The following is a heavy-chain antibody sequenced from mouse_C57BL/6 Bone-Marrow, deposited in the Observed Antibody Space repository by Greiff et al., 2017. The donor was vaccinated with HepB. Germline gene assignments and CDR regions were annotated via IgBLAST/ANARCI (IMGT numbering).Heavy chain of an antibody. CDR2: INPSNGGT. Sequence: QVQLQQPGTELVKPGASVKLSCKASGYTFTSYWMHWVKQRPGQGLEWIGNINPSNGGTNYNEKFKSKSTLTVDKSSSTAYMQLSSLTSEDSAVYYCARGTPIGPWFAYWGQGTLVTVSA. V-gene: IGHV1-53*01. J-gene: IGHJ3*01. CDR1: GYTFTSYW. CDR3: ARGTPIGPWFAY. D-gene: IGHD3-3*01.